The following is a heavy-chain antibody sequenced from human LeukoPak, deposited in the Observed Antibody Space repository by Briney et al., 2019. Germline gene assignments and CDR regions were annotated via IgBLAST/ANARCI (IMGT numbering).Heavy chain of an antibody. CDR3: AREARQWLVPDLRAFDI. J-gene: IGHJ3*02. D-gene: IGHD6-19*01. Sequence: ASVKVSCKASGYTFTGYYMHWVRQAPGQGLEWVGWINPNSGGTNYAQKFQGRVTMTRDTSISTAYMELSRLRSDDTAVYYCAREARQWLVPDLRAFDIWGQGTMVTVSS. CDR2: INPNSGGT. V-gene: IGHV1-2*02. CDR1: GYTFTGYY.